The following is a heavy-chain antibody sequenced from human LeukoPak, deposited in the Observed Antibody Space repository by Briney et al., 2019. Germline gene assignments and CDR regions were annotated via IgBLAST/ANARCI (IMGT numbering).Heavy chain of an antibody. D-gene: IGHD4-23*01. Sequence: GESLKISCKGSGYLFTSYWIGWVRQLPGKGLEWMGIIYPGDSDTRYSPSFQGQVTISADKSIRTAYLQWSSLKASDTAMYYCARHLPSGGNLLFDYWGQGTLVTVSS. V-gene: IGHV5-51*01. CDR1: GYLFTSYW. J-gene: IGHJ4*02. CDR2: IYPGDSDT. CDR3: ARHLPSGGNLLFDY.